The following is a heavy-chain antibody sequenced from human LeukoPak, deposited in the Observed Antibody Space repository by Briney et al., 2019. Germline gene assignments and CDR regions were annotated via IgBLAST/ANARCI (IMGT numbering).Heavy chain of an antibody. CDR1: GFTFDDYG. V-gene: IGHV3-20*04. Sequence: PGGSLRLSCAASGFTFDDYGMSRVRQAPGKGLEWVSGINWNGGSTGYADSVKGRFTISRDNAKNSLYLQMNSLRAEDTALYYCASTYYYGSGSSNWGQGTLVTVSS. D-gene: IGHD3-10*01. J-gene: IGHJ4*02. CDR2: INWNGGST. CDR3: ASTYYYGSGSSN.